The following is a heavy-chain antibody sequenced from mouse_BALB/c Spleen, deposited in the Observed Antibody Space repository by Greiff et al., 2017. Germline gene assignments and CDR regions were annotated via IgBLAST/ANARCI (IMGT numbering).Heavy chain of an antibody. V-gene: IGHV5-6-3*01. J-gene: IGHJ2*01. Sequence: EVHLVESGGGLVKPGGSLKLSCAASGFTFSSYGMSWVRQTPDKRLELVATINSNGGSTYYPDSVKGRFTISRDNAKNTLYLQMSSLKSEDTAMYYCARDGAYGYRYFDYWGQGTTRTVSS. CDR1: GFTFSSYG. CDR2: INSNGGST. D-gene: IGHD1-2*01. CDR3: ARDGAYGYRYFDY.